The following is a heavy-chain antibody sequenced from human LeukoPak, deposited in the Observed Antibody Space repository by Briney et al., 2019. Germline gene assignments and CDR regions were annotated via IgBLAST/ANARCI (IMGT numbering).Heavy chain of an antibody. CDR3: ARELSSGWYYFDY. D-gene: IGHD6-19*01. CDR2: IRANNGNT. Sequence: ASVKVSCKASGYTITTYAITWVRQAPGQGLEWMGWIRANNGNTNYAQKFQGRVTMTRDTSISTAYMELSRLRSDDTAVYYCARELSSGWYYFDYWGQGTLVTVSS. J-gene: IGHJ4*02. V-gene: IGHV1-18*01. CDR1: GYTITTYA.